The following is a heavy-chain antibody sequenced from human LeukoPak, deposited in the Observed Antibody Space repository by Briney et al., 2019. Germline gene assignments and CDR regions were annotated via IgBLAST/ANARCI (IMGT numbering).Heavy chain of an antibody. D-gene: IGHD3-22*01. CDR3: QLSYYDSSGPSYYFGY. V-gene: IGHV3-33*01. CDR1: GFTFSSYG. J-gene: IGHJ4*02. CDR2: IWYDGSNK. Sequence: GRSLRLSCAASGFTFSSYGMHWVRQAPGKGLEWVAVIWYDGSNKYYADSVKGRFTISRDNSKNTLYLQMNSLRAEDTAVYYCQLSYYDSSGPSYYFGYWGQGTLVTVSS.